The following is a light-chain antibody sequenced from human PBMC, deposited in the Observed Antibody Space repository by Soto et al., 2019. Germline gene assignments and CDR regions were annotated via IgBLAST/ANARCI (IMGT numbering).Light chain of an antibody. Sequence: EILMTQSPATLSVSPGERATLSCRASQSVSSNLAWYQQRPGQAPSLLIYGASTRDTGTPARFSGSGSWTEFTLTISRLQSEDFSVYYCQQYIRWPLTFGGGTQVEIK. V-gene: IGKV3-15*01. CDR2: GAS. CDR1: QSVSSN. J-gene: IGKJ4*01. CDR3: QQYIRWPLT.